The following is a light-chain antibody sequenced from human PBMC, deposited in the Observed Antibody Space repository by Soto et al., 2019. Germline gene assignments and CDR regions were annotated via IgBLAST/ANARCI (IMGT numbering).Light chain of an antibody. J-gene: IGKJ4*01. CDR3: QQYDNWPALT. CDR2: GAS. V-gene: IGKV3-15*01. CDR1: QSVSGN. Sequence: EIVMTQSPATLSVSPGERATLSCRASQSVSGNLAWYQQKPGQAPRLLIFGASTRATGIPARFSGSGSGTEFTLTISSLQSEDSAVYYCQQYDNWPALTFGGGTKVEIK.